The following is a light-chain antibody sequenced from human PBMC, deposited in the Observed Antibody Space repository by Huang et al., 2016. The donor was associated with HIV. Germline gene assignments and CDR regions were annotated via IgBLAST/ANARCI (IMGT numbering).Light chain of an antibody. V-gene: IGKV4-1*01. CDR3: QQYYSPPYT. J-gene: IGKJ2*01. Sequence: DIEMTQSPDSLTVSLGARAIIHCMSSQAFLKNSNKKNYLAWYQQRQGPPPKVLIYWASSREAGVPDRFRGSGSGTDFNLTISSLQPEDLAVYYCQQYYSPPYTFGQGTRLEI. CDR2: WAS. CDR1: QAFLKNSNKKNY.